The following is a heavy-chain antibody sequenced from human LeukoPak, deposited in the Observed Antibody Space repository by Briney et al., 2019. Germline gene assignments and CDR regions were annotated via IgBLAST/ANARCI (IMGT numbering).Heavy chain of an antibody. Sequence: GESLKISCKGSGYSFTSYWIGWVRQMPGKGLEWMGIIYPGDSDTRYSPSFQGQVTISADKSISTAYLQWSSLKASDTAMYYCARHVHRLGYYYYMDVWGKGTTVTVSS. CDR2: IYPGDSDT. V-gene: IGHV5-51*01. CDR1: GYSFTSYW. CDR3: ARHVHRLGYYYYMDV. J-gene: IGHJ6*03.